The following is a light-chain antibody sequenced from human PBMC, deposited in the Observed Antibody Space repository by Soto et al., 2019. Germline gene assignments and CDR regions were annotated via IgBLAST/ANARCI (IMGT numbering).Light chain of an antibody. J-gene: IGKJ1*01. CDR2: AAS. V-gene: IGKV1-39*01. Sequence: DIQMTQSPSSLSASVGDRVTITCRASQSISSYLNWYQQKPGKAPKLLIYAASSLQSGVPSRFSGSGSGTDFTLTISSLQPEDFATYYCQQSYSTLWTCGQGTKVEMK. CDR3: QQSYSTLWT. CDR1: QSISSY.